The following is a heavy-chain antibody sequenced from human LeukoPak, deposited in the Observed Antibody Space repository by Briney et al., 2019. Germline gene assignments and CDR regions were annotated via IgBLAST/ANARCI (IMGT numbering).Heavy chain of an antibody. CDR1: GFTFSDYG. J-gene: IGHJ4*02. V-gene: IGHV3-33*03. Sequence: GGSLRLSCAASGFTFSDYGMQWVRQAPGQGLECLSVIWSGGSIADYAESVRGRFTISRDNSKNTVYLQMNSLRAEDTAIYFCTRVATAGTWTDYWGQGTLVTVSS. CDR2: IWSGGSIA. CDR3: TRVATAGTWTDY. D-gene: IGHD6-25*01.